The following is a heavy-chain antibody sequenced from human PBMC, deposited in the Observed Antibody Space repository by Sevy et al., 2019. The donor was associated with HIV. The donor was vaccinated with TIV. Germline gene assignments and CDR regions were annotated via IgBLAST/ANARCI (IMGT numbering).Heavy chain of an antibody. CDR3: AVIVVVITPGAFDI. V-gene: IGHV3-30*02. CDR2: IRYDGSNK. D-gene: IGHD3-22*01. J-gene: IGHJ3*02. Sequence: GGSLRLSCAASGFTFSSYGMHWVRQAPGKGLEWVAFIRYDGSNKYYADSVKGRFTISRDNSKNTLYLQMNSLRAEDTAVYYCAVIVVVITPGAFDIWGQGTMVTVS. CDR1: GFTFSSYG.